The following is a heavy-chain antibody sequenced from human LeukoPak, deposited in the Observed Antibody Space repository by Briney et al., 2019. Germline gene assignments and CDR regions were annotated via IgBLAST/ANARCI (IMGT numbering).Heavy chain of an antibody. D-gene: IGHD2-2*01. J-gene: IGHJ4*02. CDR3: AKLSEYCSSTSCYLPNDY. CDR1: GFTFSDYY. V-gene: IGHV3-11*01. CDR2: ISSSGSTI. Sequence: GGSLRLSCAASGFTFSDYYMSWIRQAPGKGLEWVSYISSSGSTIYYADSVKGRFTISRDNAKSSLYLQMNSLRAEDTAVYYCAKLSEYCSSTSCYLPNDYWGQGTLVTVSS.